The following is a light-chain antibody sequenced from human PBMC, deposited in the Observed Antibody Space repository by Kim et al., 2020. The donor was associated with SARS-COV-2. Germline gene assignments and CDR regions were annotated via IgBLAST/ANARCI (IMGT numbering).Light chain of an antibody. CDR3: QQYDNLPIT. CDR2: DAS. Sequence: SASVGDRVTITCQASQDISNYLNWYQQKPGKAPKLLIYDASNLETGVPSRFSGSGSGTDFTFTISSLQPEDIATYYCQQYDNLPITFGQGTRLRL. V-gene: IGKV1-33*01. CDR1: QDISNY. J-gene: IGKJ5*01.